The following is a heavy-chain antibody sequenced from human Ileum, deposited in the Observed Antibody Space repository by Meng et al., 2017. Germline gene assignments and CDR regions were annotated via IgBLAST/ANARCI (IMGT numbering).Heavy chain of an antibody. V-gene: IGHV1-2*06. CDR1: GYTFTGYF. D-gene: IGHD3-3*02. CDR3: VRSNIFGWNPRDH. CDR2: INPKSGAT. J-gene: IGHJ4*02. Sequence: QVPLVQSGAEAKKPGAFLKVSCKASGYTFTGYFVHWVRQAPGQGLEWMGRINPKSGATAYAQKFQGRVTVTSDTSISTAYLDLISLTSDDTALYYCVRSNIFGWNPRDHWGQGTLVTVSS.